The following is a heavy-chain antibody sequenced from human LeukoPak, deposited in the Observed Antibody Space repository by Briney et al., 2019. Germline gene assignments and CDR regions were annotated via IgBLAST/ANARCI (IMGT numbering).Heavy chain of an antibody. CDR3: ARVGLGYSYGIFDF. J-gene: IGHJ4*02. D-gene: IGHD5-18*01. CDR1: GGSISSNY. V-gene: IGHV4-59*01. CDR2: IPYSGST. Sequence: PSETLSLTCTVSGGSISSNYWSWIRQPPGKGLEWIGYIPYSGSTNYNPSLKSRVTISVDTSKNQFSLKLSSVTAADTAVYYCARVGLGYSYGIFDFWGQGTLVTVSS.